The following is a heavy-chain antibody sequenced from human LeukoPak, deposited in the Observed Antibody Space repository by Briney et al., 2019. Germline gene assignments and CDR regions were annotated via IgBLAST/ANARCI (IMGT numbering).Heavy chain of an antibody. V-gene: IGHV1-24*01. CDR3: ATVATVAATVVTALWFDY. Sequence: ASVKVSCKVSGYTLTELSMHWVRQAPGKVLGWMGGFDPEDGETIYAQKFQGRVTMTEDASTDTAYMELSSLRSEDTAVYYCATVATVAATVVTALWFDYWGQGTLVTVSS. J-gene: IGHJ4*02. CDR2: FDPEDGET. CDR1: GYTLTELS. D-gene: IGHD2-21*02.